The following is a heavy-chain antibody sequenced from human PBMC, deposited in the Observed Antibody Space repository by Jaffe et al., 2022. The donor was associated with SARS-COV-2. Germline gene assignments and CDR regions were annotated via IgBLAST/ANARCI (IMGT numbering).Heavy chain of an antibody. J-gene: IGHJ5*02. D-gene: IGHD2-2*01. CDR1: GGSISSAGHY. V-gene: IGHV4-31*03. CDR2: SYYNAGT. CDR3: VRGCSSARCDTRDQRNWFDP. Sequence: QVQLQESGPGLVEASQTLSLTCIVSGGSISSAGHYWSWFRQPPGKGLEWIGYSYYNAGTTYNTSLKSRVTISLDMPKNQFSLELNSVTAADTAVYYCVRGCSSARCDTRDQRNWFDPWGRGTLVTVSS.